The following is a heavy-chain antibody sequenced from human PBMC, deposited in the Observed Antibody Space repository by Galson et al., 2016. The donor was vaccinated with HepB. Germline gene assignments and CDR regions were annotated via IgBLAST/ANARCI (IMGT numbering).Heavy chain of an antibody. V-gene: IGHV3-23*01. CDR1: GFTFSSCA. Sequence: SLRLSCAASGFTFSSCALSWVRQAPGKGLEWVSTISGSGDGAHYADSVKGRFTISRDNSKNMLFLQMNSLRAEDTAVYYCAKAMAGKDVFDIWGQGTMVTVSS. CDR2: ISGSGDGA. J-gene: IGHJ3*02. CDR3: AKAMAGKDVFDI. D-gene: IGHD2-8*01.